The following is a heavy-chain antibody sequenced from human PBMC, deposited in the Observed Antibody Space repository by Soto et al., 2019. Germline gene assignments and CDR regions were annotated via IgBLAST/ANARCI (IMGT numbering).Heavy chain of an antibody. D-gene: IGHD3-3*02. V-gene: IGHV2-5*01. Sequence: QGTLKESGPTLVKPTQTLTLTCSFSGFSLSTSGVGVGWIRQSPGKAPEWLALIYWSGDEHYRPSLKSRLSIIKDTSKNHVVLIMSDMDPVDTATYYCARGLATFPVFAFDIWGQGTMVTVSS. J-gene: IGHJ3*02. CDR2: IYWSGDE. CDR3: ARGLATFPVFAFDI. CDR1: GFSLSTSGVG.